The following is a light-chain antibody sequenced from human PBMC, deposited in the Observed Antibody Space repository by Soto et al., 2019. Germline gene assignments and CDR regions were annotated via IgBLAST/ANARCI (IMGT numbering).Light chain of an antibody. CDR3: QQYDTYPFA. CDR1: QSISSW. CDR2: KAS. J-gene: IGKJ2*01. Sequence: DIQMTQSPSTLSTSVGDRVTITCRASQSISSWLAWSQQKPGKAPKLLIYKASSLETGVPSRFSGSRSGTEFTFTISSLEPDDFATYYCQQYDTYPFAFGQGTKLEIK. V-gene: IGKV1-5*03.